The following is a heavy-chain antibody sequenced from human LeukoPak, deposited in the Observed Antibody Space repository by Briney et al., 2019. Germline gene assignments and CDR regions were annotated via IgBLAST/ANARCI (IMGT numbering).Heavy chain of an antibody. CDR1: GFTFDDYA. Sequence: PGGSLRLSCAASGFTFDDYAMHWVRQAPGKGLMWVSRIESNGLTLYADSVRDRFTISRDNGKNTIYLQMNSLRVDDTAIYYCAKAATYFYGSVTYDWFESWGQGTLVTVSS. CDR3: AKAATYFYGSVTYDWFES. V-gene: IGHV3-74*01. J-gene: IGHJ5*01. D-gene: IGHD3-10*01. CDR2: IESNGLT.